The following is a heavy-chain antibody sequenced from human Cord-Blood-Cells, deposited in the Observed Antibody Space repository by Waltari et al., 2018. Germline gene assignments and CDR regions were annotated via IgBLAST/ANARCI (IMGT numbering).Heavy chain of an antibody. Sequence: QVQLQESGPGLVKPSQTLSLTCTVSGGSISSGSYYWSWIRQPAGKGLEWIGYIYTSGSTTYNPARKSRVTISVDTSKNQFSLKLSSVTAADTAVYYCARGTYYDFWSGYAFDAFDIWGQGTMVTVSS. CDR3: ARGTYYDFWSGYAFDAFDI. J-gene: IGHJ3*02. D-gene: IGHD3-3*01. CDR1: GGSISSGSYY. V-gene: IGHV4-61*09. CDR2: IYTSGST.